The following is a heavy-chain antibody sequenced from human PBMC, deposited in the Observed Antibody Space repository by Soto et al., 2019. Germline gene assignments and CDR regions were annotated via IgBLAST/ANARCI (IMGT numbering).Heavy chain of an antibody. V-gene: IGHV4-59*01. CDR3: ARAPPAYEDYAYYYNGMDV. J-gene: IGHJ6*02. CDR1: VGSIMSYY. CDR2: TYYTGST. Sequence: PAENLSLTCTVSVGSIMSYYWNWIRQPPGKGVVWIGFTYYTGSTNYNTSLKSRVTISVDTSKNQFSLRLSSVTAADTAIYYCARAPPAYEDYAYYYNGMDVWGQGNTVTVSS. D-gene: IGHD4-17*01.